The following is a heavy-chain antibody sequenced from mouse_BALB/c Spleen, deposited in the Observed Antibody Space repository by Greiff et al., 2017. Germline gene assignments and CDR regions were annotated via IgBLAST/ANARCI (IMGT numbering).Heavy chain of an antibody. Sequence: EVQGVESGGGLVQPGGSRKLSCAASGFTFSNFGMHWVRQAPEKGLEWVAYISSGSSTIYYADSVKGRFTMSRDNPKNTLFLQMTSLRSEDTAIYYCARSITGTNFDSWGQGTTLTVSS. J-gene: IGHJ2*01. CDR3: ARSITGTNFDS. V-gene: IGHV5-17*02. CDR1: GFTFSNFG. D-gene: IGHD4-1*01. CDR2: ISSGSSTI.